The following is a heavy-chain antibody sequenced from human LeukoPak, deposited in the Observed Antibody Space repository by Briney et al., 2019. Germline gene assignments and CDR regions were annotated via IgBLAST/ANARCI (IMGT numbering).Heavy chain of an antibody. CDR2: INWNGGST. Sequence: GGSLRLSCAASGLTFDDYGMSWVRQAPGKGLEWVSGINWNGGSTGYADSVKGRFTISRDNAKNSLYLQMNSLRAEDTALYYCARDQGTMIASGYFDYWGQGTLVTVSS. D-gene: IGHD3-22*01. CDR1: GLTFDDYG. V-gene: IGHV3-20*04. J-gene: IGHJ4*02. CDR3: ARDQGTMIASGYFDY.